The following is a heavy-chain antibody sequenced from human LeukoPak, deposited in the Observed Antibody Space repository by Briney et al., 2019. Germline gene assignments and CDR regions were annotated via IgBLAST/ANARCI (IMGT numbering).Heavy chain of an antibody. CDR2: ISYDGSNK. Sequence: PGGSLRLSCAASGFTFSSYAMHWVRQAPGKGLEWVVVISYDGSNKYYADSVKGRFTISRDNSKNTLYLQMNSLRAEDTAVYYCARDNGHNWNDVIFDYWGQGTLVTVSS. J-gene: IGHJ4*02. CDR1: GFTFSSYA. D-gene: IGHD1-20*01. V-gene: IGHV3-30*04. CDR3: ARDNGHNWNDVIFDY.